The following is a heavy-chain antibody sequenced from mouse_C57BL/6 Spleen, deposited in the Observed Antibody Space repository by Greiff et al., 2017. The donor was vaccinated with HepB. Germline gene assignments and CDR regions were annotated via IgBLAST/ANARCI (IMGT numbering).Heavy chain of an antibody. D-gene: IGHD4-1*01. V-gene: IGHV1-26*01. CDR3: ASNWEPFAY. CDR2: INPNNGGT. J-gene: IGHJ3*01. CDR1: GYTFTDYY. Sequence: VQLQQSGPELVKPGASVKISCKASGYTFTDYYMNWVKQSHGKSLEWIGDINPNNGGTSYNQKFKGKATLTVDKSSSTAYMELRSLTAEDSAVYYCASNWEPFAYWGQGTLVTVSA.